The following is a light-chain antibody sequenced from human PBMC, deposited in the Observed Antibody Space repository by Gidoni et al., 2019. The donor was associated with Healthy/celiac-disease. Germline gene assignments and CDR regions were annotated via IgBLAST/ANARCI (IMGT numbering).Light chain of an antibody. J-gene: IGKJ5*01. CDR3: QKSYSTPPVT. CDR2: AAS. CDR1: QSISSY. V-gene: IGKV1-39*01. Sequence: DIQMTQSPSSLSASVGDRVTITCRASQSISSYLNWYQQKPGKAPKLLIYAASSLQSGVPSRFSSSGSGTDFTITISSLQHEDFATYYCQKSYSTPPVTFGQGTRLEIK.